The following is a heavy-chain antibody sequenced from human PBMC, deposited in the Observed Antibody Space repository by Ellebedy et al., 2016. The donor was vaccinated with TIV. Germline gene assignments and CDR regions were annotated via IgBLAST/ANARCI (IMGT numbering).Heavy chain of an antibody. Sequence: SETLSLTXSVSGGSTSSGRFYWNWIRQPPGKGLEWIGTISNRDRTDYNPSLKSRVFILVDASKNQFFLKLTSVTAADTAVYYCATFNQYYTYLGVWGKGTTVTVSS. V-gene: IGHV4-39*01. D-gene: IGHD1-14*01. CDR1: GGSTSSGRFY. J-gene: IGHJ6*03. CDR2: ISNRDRT. CDR3: ATFNQYYTYLGV.